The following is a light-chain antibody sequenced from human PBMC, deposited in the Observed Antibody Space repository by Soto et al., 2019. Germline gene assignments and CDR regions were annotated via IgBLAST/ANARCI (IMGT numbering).Light chain of an antibody. CDR1: SSDIGGYNY. V-gene: IGLV2-8*01. CDR3: SSYAGSNMGV. CDR2: EAN. J-gene: IGLJ2*01. Sequence: QSVLAQPPSSSVSPGQSVGISCTGTSSDIGGYNYVSWYQIHPGKAPKLMIYEANKRPSGVPDRFSGSKSGNTASLIVSGLQAEDEADYYCSSYAGSNMGVFGGGTQLTVL.